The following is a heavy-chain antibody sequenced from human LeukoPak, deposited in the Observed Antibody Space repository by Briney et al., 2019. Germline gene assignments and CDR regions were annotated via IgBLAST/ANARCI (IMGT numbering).Heavy chain of an antibody. Sequence: ASVKVSCKVSGYTLTELSMHWVRQAPGKGLEWMGGFDPEDGETIYAQKFQGRFTMTEDTSTDTVYMELSSLRSEDTAVYYCATRLTMIVVGAFDFWGQGPLVTVSA. CDR2: FDPEDGET. D-gene: IGHD3-22*01. V-gene: IGHV1-24*01. J-gene: IGHJ4*02. CDR1: GYTLTELS. CDR3: ATRLTMIVVGAFDF.